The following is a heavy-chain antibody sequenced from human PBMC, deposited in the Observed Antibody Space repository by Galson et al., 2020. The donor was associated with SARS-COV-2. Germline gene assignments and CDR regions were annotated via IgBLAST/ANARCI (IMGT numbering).Heavy chain of an antibody. D-gene: IGHD3-22*01. V-gene: IGHV3-21*06. CDR2: ISSSSSYI. CDR1: GFTFSSYS. CDR3: ARGLVDHYDSSGYYYNWFDP. Sequence: GGSLRLSCAASGFTFSSYSMNWVRQGPGKGLEWVSSISSSSSYIYYADSVKGRFTISRDNAKNSLYLQMNSLRAEDTAVYHCARGLVDHYDSSGYYYNWFDPWGQGTLVTVSS. J-gene: IGHJ5*02.